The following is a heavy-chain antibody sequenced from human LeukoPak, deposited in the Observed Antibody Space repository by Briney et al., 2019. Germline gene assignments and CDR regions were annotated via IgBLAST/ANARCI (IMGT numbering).Heavy chain of an antibody. Sequence: PGGSLRLSCAASGFTFSSYGMSWVRQAPGKGLERVSAVTGGGDTTYYADSVRGRFTISRDNSKNTLYLQMNSLRAEDTAVYYCAKMQGYFDYWGQGTLVTVSS. J-gene: IGHJ4*02. CDR1: GFTFSSYG. CDR2: VTGGGDTT. CDR3: AKMQGYFDY. V-gene: IGHV3-23*01.